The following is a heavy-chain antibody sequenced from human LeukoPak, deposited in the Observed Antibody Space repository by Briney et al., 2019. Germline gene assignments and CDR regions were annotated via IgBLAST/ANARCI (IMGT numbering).Heavy chain of an antibody. Sequence: SETLSLTRTVSGGSISSYYWSCIRQPPRKGRWRIGDIYYSGSTNNNPSLKSRVTISVDTSKNQFSLKLSSVAAADTGVYYCARLVVAATNWFDPWGQGTLVTVSS. J-gene: IGHJ5*02. D-gene: IGHD2-15*01. CDR1: GGSISSYY. V-gene: IGHV4-59*01. CDR2: IYYSGST. CDR3: ARLVVAATNWFDP.